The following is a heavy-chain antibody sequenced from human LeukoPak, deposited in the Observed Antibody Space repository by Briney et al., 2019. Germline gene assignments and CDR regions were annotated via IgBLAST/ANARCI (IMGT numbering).Heavy chain of an antibody. J-gene: IGHJ5*02. D-gene: IGHD2-2*01. Sequence: ASVKVSCKASGYTLTGYYMHWVRQAPGQGLEGMGWINPNSGGTNYAQKFQGRVTMTRDTSISTAYMELSRLRSDDTAVYYCARDRYCSSTSCFRWFDPWGQGTLVTVSS. CDR2: INPNSGGT. CDR3: ARDRYCSSTSCFRWFDP. V-gene: IGHV1-2*02. CDR1: GYTLTGYY.